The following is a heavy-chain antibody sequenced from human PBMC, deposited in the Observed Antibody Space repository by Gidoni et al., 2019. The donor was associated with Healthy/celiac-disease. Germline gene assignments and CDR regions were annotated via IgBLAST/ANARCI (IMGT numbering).Heavy chain of an antibody. J-gene: IGHJ4*02. CDR3: AKDRRGSGPSY. Sequence: QVQLVQSGAEVKNPGASVKVSCKASGYPFTRYGISWVRQAPGQGLEWLGGISAYNGNTNDEQKLKSRVTMTKDTSKSKAYMELRSLRSDDTAVYYRAKDRRGSGPSYWGQGTLVTVSS. CDR1: GYPFTRYG. CDR2: ISAYNGNT. V-gene: IGHV1-18*01. D-gene: IGHD6-19*01.